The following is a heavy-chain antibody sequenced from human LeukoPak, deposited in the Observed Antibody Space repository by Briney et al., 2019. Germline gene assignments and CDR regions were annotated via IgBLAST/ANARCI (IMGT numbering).Heavy chain of an antibody. CDR2: IWYDGSNK. Sequence: GGSLRLSCAASGFTFSSYGMHWVRQAPGKGLEWVAVIWYDGSNKYYADSVKGRFTISRDNSKNTLYLQMNSLRAEDTAVYYCARGVGVSYYDFWSGYLDYWGQGTLVTVSS. D-gene: IGHD3-3*01. J-gene: IGHJ4*02. CDR3: ARGVGVSYYDFWSGYLDY. V-gene: IGHV3-33*01. CDR1: GFTFSSYG.